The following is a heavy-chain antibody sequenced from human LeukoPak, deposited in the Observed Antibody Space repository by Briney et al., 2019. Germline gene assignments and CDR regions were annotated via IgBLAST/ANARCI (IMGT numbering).Heavy chain of an antibody. J-gene: IGHJ6*03. V-gene: IGHV3-33*01. CDR2: IWYDGSNK. CDR3: ARVVPAAISAGRYYYYYMDV. Sequence: GGSLRLSCAASGFTFSSYGMHWVRQAPGKGLEWVAVIWYDGSNKYYADSVKGRFTISRDNSKNTLYLQMNSLRAEDTAVYYCARVVPAAISAGRYYYYYMDVWGKGTTVTVSS. D-gene: IGHD2-2*02. CDR1: GFTFSSYG.